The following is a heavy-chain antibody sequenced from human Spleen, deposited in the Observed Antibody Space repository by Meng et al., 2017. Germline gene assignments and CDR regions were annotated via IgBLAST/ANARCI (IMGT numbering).Heavy chain of an antibody. V-gene: IGHV4-59*01. Sequence: SETLSLTCAVYGGSFSGYYWNWIRQPPGKGLEWIGYIYYSGSTNYNPSLKSRVTISVDTSKNQFSLKLSSVTAADTAVYYCARGRARSYRMITFGGVLATTLFDYWGQGTLVTVSS. J-gene: IGHJ4*02. CDR1: GGSFSGYY. D-gene: IGHD3-16*01. CDR3: ARGRARSYRMITFGGVLATTLFDY. CDR2: IYYSGST.